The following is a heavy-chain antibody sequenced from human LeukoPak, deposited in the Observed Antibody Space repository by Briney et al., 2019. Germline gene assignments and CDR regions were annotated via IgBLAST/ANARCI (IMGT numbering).Heavy chain of an antibody. CDR3: AKIPAYCGGDCSNY. CDR1: GFTFSSYA. CDR2: ISGSGGST. V-gene: IGHV3-23*01. J-gene: IGHJ4*02. Sequence: GGSLRLSCAASGFTFSSYAMSWVRQAPGKGLEWVSAISGSGGSTYYAESVKGRFTISRDNSKNTLYLQMNSLRAEDTAVYYCAKIPAYCGGDCSNYWGQGTLVTVSS. D-gene: IGHD2-21*02.